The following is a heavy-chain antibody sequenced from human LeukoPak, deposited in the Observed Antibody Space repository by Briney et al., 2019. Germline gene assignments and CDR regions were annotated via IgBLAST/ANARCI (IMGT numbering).Heavy chain of an antibody. J-gene: IGHJ4*02. CDR1: GFTFSSYA. Sequence: GGSLRLSCAASGFTFSSYAMGWVRQAPGKGLEWVSAISGSGGSTYYADSVKGRFTISRDNSKNTLYLQMNSLRAEDTAVYYCAKGFDYGDYAATNFDYWGQGTLVTVSS. CDR3: AKGFDYGDYAATNFDY. D-gene: IGHD4-17*01. V-gene: IGHV3-23*01. CDR2: ISGSGGST.